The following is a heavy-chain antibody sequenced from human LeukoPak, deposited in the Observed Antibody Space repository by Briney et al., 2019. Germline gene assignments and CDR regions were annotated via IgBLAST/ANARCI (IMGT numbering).Heavy chain of an antibody. J-gene: IGHJ4*02. CDR1: GGSISSYY. CDR2: IYYSGST. Sequence: SETLSHTCTVSGGSISSYYWSWIRQPPGKGLEWIGYIYYSGSTNYNPSLKSRVTISVDTSKNQFSLKLSSVTAADTAVYYCARSGEDYFDYWGQGTLVTVSS. D-gene: IGHD3-10*01. V-gene: IGHV4-59*08. CDR3: ARSGEDYFDY.